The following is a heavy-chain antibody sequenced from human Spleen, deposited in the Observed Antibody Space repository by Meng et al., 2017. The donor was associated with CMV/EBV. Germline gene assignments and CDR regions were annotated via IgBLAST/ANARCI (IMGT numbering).Heavy chain of an antibody. Sequence: GGSLGLSCVVSGFTFSDFGMHWVRQVPGKGLEWLSFIRSDGSHEYSADSVKGRFTISRDNSRNTLYLQMNSLRPDDTAVYYCAKDVRNFDWDTFDIWGQGTMVTVSS. CDR1: GFTFSDFG. V-gene: IGHV3-30*02. J-gene: IGHJ3*02. D-gene: IGHD3-9*01. CDR3: AKDVRNFDWDTFDI. CDR2: IRSDGSHE.